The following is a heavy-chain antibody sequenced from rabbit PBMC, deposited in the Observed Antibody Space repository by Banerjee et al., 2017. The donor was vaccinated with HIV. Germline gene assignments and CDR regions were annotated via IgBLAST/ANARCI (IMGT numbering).Heavy chain of an antibody. CDR2: IYAGSSGIT. J-gene: IGHJ6*01. Sequence: QEQLEESGGGLVKPEGSLTLTCTASGFSFSNSYWACWVRQAPGKGLEWIACIYAGSSGITYYASWAKGRFTISKTSSTTATLQMTSLTAADTATYFCARDLAGVTGWNFGLWGPGTLVTVS. CDR1: GFSFSNSYW. D-gene: IGHD4-1*01. V-gene: IGHV1S45*01. CDR3: ARDLAGVTGWNFGL.